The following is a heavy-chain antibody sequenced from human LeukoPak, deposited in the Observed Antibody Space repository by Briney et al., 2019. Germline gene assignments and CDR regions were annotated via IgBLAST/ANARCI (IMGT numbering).Heavy chain of an antibody. V-gene: IGHV4-39*01. CDR1: GGSISSTSYY. CDR2: IYYTGST. D-gene: IGHD1-14*01. Sequence: PSETLSLTCTVSGGSISSTSYYWGWVRRPPGKGLEWIGTIYYTGSTYYNPSLKSRVTISVDTSKNQFSLKLSSVTAADTAVYYCARLLPGRFDYWGQGALVTVSS. J-gene: IGHJ4*02. CDR3: ARLLPGRFDY.